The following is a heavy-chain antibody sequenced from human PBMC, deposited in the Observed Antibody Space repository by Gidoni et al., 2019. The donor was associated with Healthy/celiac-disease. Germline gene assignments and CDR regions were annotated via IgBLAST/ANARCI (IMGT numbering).Heavy chain of an antibody. CDR1: GFTFSSYG. V-gene: IGHV3-33*08. CDR3: ARDWAVFRLRGEGMDV. Sequence: QVQLVESGGGVVQPGRSLRLSCAASGFTFSSYGMHWVRQDPGKGLEWVAVIWYDGSNKYYADYGKGRFTISRKNSKHTLYLQMKSLRAEDTAVYYCARDWAVFRLRGEGMDVWGQGTTVTVSS. D-gene: IGHD3-9*01. J-gene: IGHJ6*02. CDR2: IWYDGSNK.